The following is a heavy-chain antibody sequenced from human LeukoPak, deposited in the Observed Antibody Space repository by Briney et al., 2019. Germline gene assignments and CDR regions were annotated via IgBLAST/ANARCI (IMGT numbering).Heavy chain of an antibody. Sequence: GGSLRLSCAASGFTFSSYSMNWVRQAPGKGLEWVSSISSSSSYIYYADSVKGRFTISRDNAKNSLYLQMNSLRAEDTAVYYCARDTYYYDSSGPIFDYWGQGTLVTVSS. CDR1: GFTFSSYS. D-gene: IGHD3-22*01. CDR3: ARDTYYYDSSGPIFDY. V-gene: IGHV3-21*01. CDR2: ISSSSSYI. J-gene: IGHJ4*02.